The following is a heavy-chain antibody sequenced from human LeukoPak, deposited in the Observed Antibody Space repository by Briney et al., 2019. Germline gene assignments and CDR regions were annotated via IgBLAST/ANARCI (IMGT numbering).Heavy chain of an antibody. CDR3: AQCGTSSSRLFDQ. Sequence: SETLSLSSAVSVGSPSADNTSSGSQPPGKGLEWIGYIHYSGTTNYYPSLKSRVTIALDTSKNQFSLNLNSETALGTGVYYCAQCGTSSSRLFDQWGQGTLVTVSS. CDR1: VGSPSADN. V-gene: IGHV4-59*01. D-gene: IGHD6-6*01. CDR2: IHYSGTT. J-gene: IGHJ4*02.